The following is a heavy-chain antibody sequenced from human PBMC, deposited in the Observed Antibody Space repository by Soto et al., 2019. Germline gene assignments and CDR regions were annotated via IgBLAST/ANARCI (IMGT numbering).Heavy chain of an antibody. D-gene: IGHD3-10*01. CDR2: INAGNGNT. CDR1: GYTFTSYA. Sequence: GASVKVSCKASGYTFTSYAMHWVRQTPGQRLEWMGWINAGNGNTKYSQKFQGRDTITRNTSASTAYMELSSLRSEDTAVYYCARGYGGPASWFDPWGQGTLVTVSS. V-gene: IGHV1-3*01. CDR3: ARGYGGPASWFDP. J-gene: IGHJ5*02.